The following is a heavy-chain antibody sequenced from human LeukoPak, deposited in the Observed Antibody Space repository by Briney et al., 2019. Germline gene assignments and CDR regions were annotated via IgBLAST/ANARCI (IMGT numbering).Heavy chain of an antibody. J-gene: IGHJ4*02. D-gene: IGHD5-18*01. Sequence: GGSLRLCCAASGFTFNYAWMSWVRQAPGKGLEWVGRIKSKTDGETTDYAAPVKGRFTISRDDSKNTLYLQMNSLKTEDTALYYCTTAPSGYAYMNGWHLDYWGQGALVTVSS. CDR1: GFTFNYAW. CDR2: IKSKTDGETT. V-gene: IGHV3-15*01. CDR3: TTAPSGYAYMNGWHLDY.